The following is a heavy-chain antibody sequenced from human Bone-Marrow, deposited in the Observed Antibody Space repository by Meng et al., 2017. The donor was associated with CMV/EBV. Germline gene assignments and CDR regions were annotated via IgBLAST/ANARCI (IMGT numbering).Heavy chain of an antibody. D-gene: IGHD4-11*01. V-gene: IGHV3-48*03. CDR1: GFPFSSYE. CDR2: ISSSGTTI. CDR3: ARGFYSGNYSYLFPPSYYVDY. J-gene: IGHJ4*02. Sequence: GESLKISCVASGFPFSSYEMNWVRQAPGKGLEWVSYISSSGTTIYYIGSVKGRFTISRDKAKTSLSLQMTSLKAEGTAVYYCARGFYSGNYSYLFPPSYYVDYWGQGTLVTVSS.